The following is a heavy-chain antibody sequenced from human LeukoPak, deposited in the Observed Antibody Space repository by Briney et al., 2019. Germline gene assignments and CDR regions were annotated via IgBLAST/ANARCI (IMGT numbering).Heavy chain of an antibody. CDR2: INDSGST. V-gene: IGHV4-34*01. CDR1: GESFSGFY. J-gene: IGHJ4*02. CDR3: ARARGTVAIDY. Sequence: TSETLSLTCAVYGESFSGFYWTWIRQPPGKGLEWIGEINDSGSTNYNPSLKSRVTISVDTSKNQFSLRMRSVTAADTAVCYCARARGTVAIDYWGQGTLVTVSS. D-gene: IGHD5-12*01.